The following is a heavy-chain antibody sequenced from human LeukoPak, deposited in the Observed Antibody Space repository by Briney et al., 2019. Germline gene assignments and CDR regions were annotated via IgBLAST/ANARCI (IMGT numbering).Heavy chain of an antibody. J-gene: IGHJ4*02. CDR3: TREGILAGVDY. CDR2: IKKDGSEK. D-gene: IGHD6-13*01. CDR1: GLTFNSYW. V-gene: IGHV3-7*01. Sequence: GGSLRLSCAASGLTFNSYWMSWVRQAPGKGLEWVANIKKDGSEKNYVDSVKGRFTISRDNAKNSMSLQMNSLRAEDTAVYYCTREGILAGVDYWGQGTLVTVSS.